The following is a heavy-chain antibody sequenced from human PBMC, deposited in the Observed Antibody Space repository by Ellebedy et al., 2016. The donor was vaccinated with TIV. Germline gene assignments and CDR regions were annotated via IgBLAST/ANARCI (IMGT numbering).Heavy chain of an antibody. V-gene: IGHV4-4*08. CDR1: GGSISSYY. Sequence: MPSETLSLTCNVSGGSISSYYWTWIRQNPERGLEWIGYIYRSATSDYIPSLRTRVAMSIDTSKNQVSLRLNSVTATDTAVYCCARHRYYDFWGVSYTAHYAMDLWGPGTSVTVSS. CDR2: IYRSATS. D-gene: IGHD3-3*01. J-gene: IGHJ6*02. CDR3: ARHRYYDFWGVSYTAHYAMDL.